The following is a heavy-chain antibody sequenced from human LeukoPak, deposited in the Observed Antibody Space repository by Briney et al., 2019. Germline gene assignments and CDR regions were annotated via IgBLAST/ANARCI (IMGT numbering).Heavy chain of an antibody. CDR1: GFTFSNYA. CDR3: ARGGSYLSAFDI. D-gene: IGHD1-26*01. CDR2: ISASDYGT. J-gene: IGHJ3*02. Sequence: GGSLRLSCAASGFTFSNYAMSWVRQSPGKGLEWVSAISASDYGTFYADSVRGRFTISRDNSKNTLYLQMNSLRAEDTAVYYCARGGSYLSAFDIWGQGTMVTVSS. V-gene: IGHV3-23*01.